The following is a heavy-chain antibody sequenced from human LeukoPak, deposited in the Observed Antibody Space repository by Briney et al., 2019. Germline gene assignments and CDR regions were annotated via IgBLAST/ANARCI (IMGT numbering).Heavy chain of an antibody. J-gene: IGHJ4*02. CDR2: IYSGGTT. CDR3: ARGYCSGGSCFDAPFDY. CDR1: GFIVSSNY. Sequence: GGSLRLSCAASGFIVSSNYMSWVRQAPGKGLEWVSVIYSGGTTYYADSVKGRFTISRDNSKNTLYLQMNSLRAEDTAVYYCARGYCSGGSCFDAPFDYWGQGTLVTVSS. D-gene: IGHD2-15*01. V-gene: IGHV3-53*01.